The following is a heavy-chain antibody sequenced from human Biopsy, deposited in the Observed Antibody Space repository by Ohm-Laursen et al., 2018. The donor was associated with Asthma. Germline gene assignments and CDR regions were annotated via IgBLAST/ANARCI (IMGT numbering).Heavy chain of an antibody. CDR2: ISYDGSSI. CDR3: AKDILPHGSGSLLWGYYYGLDV. Sequence: SLRLSCAASRFTYEMHWVRQAPGKGLERVAVISYDGSSIYYADSVRGRFTISKDKSKNTLFLQMNSLRVEDTAVYYCAKDILPHGSGSLLWGYYYGLDVWGQGTTVTVSS. D-gene: IGHD3-10*01. CDR1: RFTYE. J-gene: IGHJ6*02. V-gene: IGHV3-30-3*01.